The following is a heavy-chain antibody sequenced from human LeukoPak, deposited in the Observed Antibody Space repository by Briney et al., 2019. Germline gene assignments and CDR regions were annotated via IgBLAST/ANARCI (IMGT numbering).Heavy chain of an antibody. Sequence: PSETLSLTCTVSGGSISSGSYYWSWIRQPAGKELECIGRIYTSGSTNYNPSLKSRVTISVDTSKNQFSLKLSSVTAADTAVYYCAREDCSSTSCYTGYWGQGTLVTVSS. CDR2: IYTSGST. V-gene: IGHV4-61*02. CDR1: GGSISSGSYY. CDR3: AREDCSSTSCYTGY. D-gene: IGHD2-2*02. J-gene: IGHJ4*02.